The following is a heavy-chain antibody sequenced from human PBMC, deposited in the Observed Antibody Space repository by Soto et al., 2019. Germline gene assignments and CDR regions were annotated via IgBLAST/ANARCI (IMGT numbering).Heavy chain of an antibody. J-gene: IGHJ5*02. CDR1: GGSISSGGYY. Sequence: NPSETLSLTCTVSGGSISSGGYYWSWIRQHPGKGLEWIGYIYYSGSTYYNPSLKSRVTISVDTSKNQFSLKLSSVTAADTAVYYCAHLRMNWFDPWGQGTLVTVSS. D-gene: IGHD2-15*01. CDR2: IYYSGST. CDR3: AHLRMNWFDP. V-gene: IGHV4-31*03.